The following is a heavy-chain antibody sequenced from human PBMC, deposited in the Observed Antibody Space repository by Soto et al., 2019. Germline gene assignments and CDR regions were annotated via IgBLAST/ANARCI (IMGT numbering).Heavy chain of an antibody. V-gene: IGHV3-74*01. Sequence: VQLVESGGDLVQPGGSLKLSCAASGFALSRYWMHWVRQAPGKGLVWVSRIDPDGNTINYADSVRGRFTISRDNAKNTLYLEMNSLRTEDTAIYYCSRDLSGRDDYWGQGTLVTVSS. CDR3: SRDLSGRDDY. CDR1: GFALSRYW. CDR2: IDPDGNTI. D-gene: IGHD6-19*01. J-gene: IGHJ4*02.